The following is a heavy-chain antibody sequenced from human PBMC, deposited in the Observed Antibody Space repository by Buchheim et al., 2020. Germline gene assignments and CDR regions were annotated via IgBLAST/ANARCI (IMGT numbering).Heavy chain of an antibody. CDR2: SRNKANSYTT. D-gene: IGHD3-22*01. Sequence: EVQVVESGGGLVQPGGSLRLSCAASGFSFSDRYMDWVRQAPGKGLEWVGRSRNKANSYTTEYAASATGRFIISRDDSGNSLYLQMNSLKTEDTAVYYCARGSTSGYSDNWGQGT. CDR1: GFSFSDRY. CDR3: ARGSTSGYSDN. J-gene: IGHJ4*02. V-gene: IGHV3-72*01.